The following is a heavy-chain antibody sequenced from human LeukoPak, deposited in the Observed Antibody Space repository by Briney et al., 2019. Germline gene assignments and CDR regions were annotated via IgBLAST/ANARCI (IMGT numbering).Heavy chain of an antibody. D-gene: IGHD3-3*01. V-gene: IGHV4-39*07. Sequence: SGTLSLTCTVSGGSISSSSYYWGWIRQPPGKGLEWIGSIYYSGSTYYNPSLKSRVTISVDTSKNQFSLKMRSVTAADTAVYYCARVSPWSGYLEFEYWGQGILVTISS. CDR3: ARVSPWSGYLEFEY. J-gene: IGHJ4*02. CDR1: GGSISSSSYY. CDR2: IYYSGST.